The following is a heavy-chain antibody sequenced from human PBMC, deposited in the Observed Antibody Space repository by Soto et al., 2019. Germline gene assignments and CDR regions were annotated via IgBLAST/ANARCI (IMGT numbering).Heavy chain of an antibody. CDR3: ARDHNIVGLMVYGLAS. Sequence: ASVKVSCKASGYTFTSYGISWVRQAPGQGLEWMGWISAYNGNTNYAQKLQGRVTMTTDTSTSTAYMELRSLRSDDTAVYYCARDHNIVGLMVYGLASWGQGTLVTVSS. CDR1: GYTFTSYG. J-gene: IGHJ5*02. D-gene: IGHD2-8*01. V-gene: IGHV1-18*04. CDR2: ISAYNGNT.